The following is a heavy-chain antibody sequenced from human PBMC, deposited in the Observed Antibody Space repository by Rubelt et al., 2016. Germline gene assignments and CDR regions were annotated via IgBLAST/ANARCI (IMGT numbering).Heavy chain of an antibody. Sequence: QVQLVQSGAEVRKPGASVKVSCKASGYTFTTYGISWLRQAPGQGLEWMGWIKTYNGDTNYAQRVQGRVTMTTDTSTGEAYMGLWGRRSDDTAIYYGARGWGDGDLVDYWGQGTLVTVSS. D-gene: IGHD5-24*01. J-gene: IGHJ4*02. CDR1: GYTFTTYG. CDR3: ARGWGDGDLVDY. CDR2: IKTYNGDT. V-gene: IGHV1-18*01.